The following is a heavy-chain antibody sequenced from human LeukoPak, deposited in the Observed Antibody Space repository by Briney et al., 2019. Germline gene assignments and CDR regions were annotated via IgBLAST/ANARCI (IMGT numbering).Heavy chain of an antibody. D-gene: IGHD3-3*01. CDR1: GFTFKDYW. Sequence: GRSLRLSCAASGFTFKDYWMIWVRQAPGKGLEWVANIKGDGSVKYYVDPVKGRFTISRDNAENSLYLQMSSLRAEDTALYYCATYDLPPDAMGVWGHGTSVTVSS. J-gene: IGHJ6*02. CDR3: ATYDLPPDAMGV. CDR2: IKGDGSVK. V-gene: IGHV3-7*01.